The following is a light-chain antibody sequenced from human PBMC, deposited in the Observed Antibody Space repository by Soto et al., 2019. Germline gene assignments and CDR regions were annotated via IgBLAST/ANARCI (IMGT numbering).Light chain of an antibody. V-gene: IGKV1-5*01. CDR1: QSLNNW. J-gene: IGKJ5*01. Sequence: IQMTQSPSTRSSSLGDRVTITCRASQSLNNWLAWYQQRPGKAPKLLIYDASTLERGVPSRFSGTGSGTEFTLTISSLKTDDFATYDGQQSHRASITFGQGTRLEIK. CDR2: DAS. CDR3: QQSHRASIT.